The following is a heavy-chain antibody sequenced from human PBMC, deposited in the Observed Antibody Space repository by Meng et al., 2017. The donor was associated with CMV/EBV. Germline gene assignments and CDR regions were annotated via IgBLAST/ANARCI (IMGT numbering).Heavy chain of an antibody. Sequence: GEVWGSGGGLVQPGGSLRLSCAASGFTFSSYAMSWVRHAPGKGLEWVSAISGSGGSTYYADSVKGRFTISRDNSKNTLYLQMNSLRAEDTAVYYCAREGDGYDKAPYWGQGTLVTVSS. CDR1: GFTFSSYA. CDR2: ISGSGGST. CDR3: AREGDGYDKAPY. J-gene: IGHJ4*02. D-gene: IGHD5-24*01. V-gene: IGHV3-23*01.